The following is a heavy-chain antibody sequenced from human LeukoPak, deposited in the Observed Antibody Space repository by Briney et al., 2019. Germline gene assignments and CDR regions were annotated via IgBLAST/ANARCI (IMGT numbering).Heavy chain of an antibody. Sequence: GGSLRLSCAASGFTFSSYAMSRVRQAPGKGLEWVSAISGSGGSTYYADSVKGRFTISRDNSKNTLYLQMNSLRAEDTAVYYCAKDLSSQDSSGYYLDAFDIWGQGTMVTVSS. D-gene: IGHD3-22*01. V-gene: IGHV3-23*01. CDR1: GFTFSSYA. J-gene: IGHJ3*02. CDR3: AKDLSSQDSSGYYLDAFDI. CDR2: ISGSGGST.